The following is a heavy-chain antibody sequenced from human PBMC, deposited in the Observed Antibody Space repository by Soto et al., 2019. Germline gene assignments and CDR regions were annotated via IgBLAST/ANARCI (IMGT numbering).Heavy chain of an antibody. V-gene: IGHV4-34*01. CDR3: ARQTTVTSEAGFDY. J-gene: IGHJ4*02. D-gene: IGHD4-17*01. Sequence: SETLPLTCAVYGGSFSGYYWSWIRQPPGKGLEWIGEINHSGSTNYNPSLKSRVTISVDTSKNQFSLKLSSVTAADTAVYYCARQTTVTSEAGFDYWGQGTLVTVSS. CDR1: GGSFSGYY. CDR2: INHSGST.